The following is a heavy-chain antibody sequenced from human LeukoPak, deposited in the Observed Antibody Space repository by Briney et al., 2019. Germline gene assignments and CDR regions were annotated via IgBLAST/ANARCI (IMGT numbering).Heavy chain of an antibody. CDR3: AKDLGVRFGESTFDY. CDR2: IRYDGSNK. D-gene: IGHD3-10*01. Sequence: GGSLRLSCAASGFTFSSYGMHWVRQAPGKGLEWVAFIRYDGSNKYYADSVKGRFTISRDNSKNTLYLQMNSLRAEDTAVYYCAKDLGVRFGESTFDYWGQGTLVTVSS. CDR1: GFTFSSYG. V-gene: IGHV3-30*02. J-gene: IGHJ4*02.